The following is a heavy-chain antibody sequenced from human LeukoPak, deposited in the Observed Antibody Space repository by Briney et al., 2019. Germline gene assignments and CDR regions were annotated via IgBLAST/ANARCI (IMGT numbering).Heavy chain of an antibody. D-gene: IGHD5-12*01. CDR2: VHHSGST. V-gene: IGHV4-4*02. CDR3: ARYRGGSGYHFDY. CDR1: GGSISSSNW. J-gene: IGHJ4*02. Sequence: SETLSLTCAVSGGSISSSNWWSWVRQPPGKGLEWIGEVHHSGSTNYNPSLKSRVTISIDKSKNQFSLKLSSVTAADTAVYYCARYRGGSGYHFDYWGQGTLVTVSS.